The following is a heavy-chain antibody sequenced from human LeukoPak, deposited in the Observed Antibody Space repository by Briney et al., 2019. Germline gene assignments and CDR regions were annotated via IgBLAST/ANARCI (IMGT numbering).Heavy chain of an antibody. V-gene: IGHV4-4*09. CDR3: ARSARGTIQGPAFDI. D-gene: IGHD3-16*01. Sequence: SETLSLTCTVSGVSISSYYWSWIRQPPGKGLEWIGYIYTSGSTNYNPSLKSRVTISVDTSKNQFSLKLSSVTAADTAVYYCARSARGTIQGPAFDIWGQGTMVTVSS. J-gene: IGHJ3*02. CDR2: IYTSGST. CDR1: GVSISSYY.